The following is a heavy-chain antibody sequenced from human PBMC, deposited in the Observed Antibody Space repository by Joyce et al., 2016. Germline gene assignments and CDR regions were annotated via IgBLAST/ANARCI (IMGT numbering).Heavy chain of an antibody. J-gene: IGHJ5*02. CDR2: IYWDDDL. D-gene: IGHD3-10*02. Sequence: QITLKESGPTLLKPRQTLTLTCTFSGFSLNTDGVGVGWLRQPPGKALEWLGIIYWDDDLGLSPAVKNRVTVTKDTPNNQVVLRMINVGPEDTGTYFCAHRDVFTEGFDPWGQGILVTVSS. CDR1: GFSLNTDGVG. V-gene: IGHV2-5*02. CDR3: AHRDVFTEGFDP.